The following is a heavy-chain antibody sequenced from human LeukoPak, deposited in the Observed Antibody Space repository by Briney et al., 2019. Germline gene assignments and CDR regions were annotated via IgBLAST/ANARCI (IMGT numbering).Heavy chain of an antibody. CDR1: GFTVSSNY. CDR2: IYSGGST. D-gene: IGHD4-17*01. V-gene: IGHV3-53*01. Sequence: GGSLRLSCAASGFTVSSNYMSWVRQAPGKGLEWVSVIYSGGSTYYADSVKGRFTISRDNSKNTLYLQMNSLRAEDTAVYYCARAAGDYDLYYYYGMDVWGQGTTVTVSS. CDR3: ARAAGDYDLYYYYGMDV. J-gene: IGHJ6*02.